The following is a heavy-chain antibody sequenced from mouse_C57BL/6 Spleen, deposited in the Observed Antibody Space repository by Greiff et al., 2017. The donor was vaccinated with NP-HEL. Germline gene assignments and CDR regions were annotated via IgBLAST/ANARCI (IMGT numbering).Heavy chain of an antibody. V-gene: IGHV2-2*01. Sequence: VQLQQSGPGLVQPSQSLSITCTVSGFSLTSYGVHWVRQSPGKGLEWLGVIWSGGSTDYNAAFISRLSISKDNSKSQVFFKMNSLHADDTAIYYCARPLFITTEGPFAYWGQGTLVTVSA. CDR3: ARPLFITTEGPFAY. D-gene: IGHD1-1*01. J-gene: IGHJ3*01. CDR1: GFSLTSYG. CDR2: IWSGGST.